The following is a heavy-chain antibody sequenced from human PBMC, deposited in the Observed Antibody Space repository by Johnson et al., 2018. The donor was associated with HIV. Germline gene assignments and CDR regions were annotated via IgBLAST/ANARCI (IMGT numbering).Heavy chain of an antibody. CDR3: ARGGAVTRRSADAFDI. CDR1: GFTFSSYG. CDR2: ISYDGTNE. V-gene: IGHV3-30*03. Sequence: QVQLVESGGGVVQPGRSLRLSCAASGFTFSSYGMHWVRQAPGKGLEWVAVISYDGTNEYYADSVKGRFTISGDNSKNTLYLQMNSLRAEDTAVYYCARGGAVTRRSADAFDIWGQWTMVTVSS. J-gene: IGHJ3*02. D-gene: IGHD4-11*01.